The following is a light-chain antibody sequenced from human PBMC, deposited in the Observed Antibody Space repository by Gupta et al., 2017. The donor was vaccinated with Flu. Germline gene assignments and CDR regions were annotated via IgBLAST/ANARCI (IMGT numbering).Light chain of an antibody. CDR3: QQDNSFFT. J-gene: IGKJ5*01. Sequence: DIQMTQSPSSVSASVGDRVTITWRASQGISSWLAWYQQKPGQAPKLMIYAASRGKSGVPSRFSGSGCGTDFTLTSSSRQHEDFANYYWQQDNSFFTFGQGTRLEIK. CDR2: AAS. V-gene: IGKV1D-12*01. CDR1: QGISSW.